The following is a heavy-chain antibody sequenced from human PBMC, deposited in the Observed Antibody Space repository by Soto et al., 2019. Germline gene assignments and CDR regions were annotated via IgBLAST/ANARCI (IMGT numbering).Heavy chain of an antibody. D-gene: IGHD3-3*01. J-gene: IGHJ6*02. V-gene: IGHV3-30*18. CDR2: ISYDGSNK. CDR1: GFTFSSYG. CDR3: AKDSVTIFGVANYYYYGMGV. Sequence: QVQLVESGGGVVQPGRSLRLSCAASGFTFSSYGMHWVRQAPGKGLEWVAVISYDGSNKYYADSVKGRFTISRDNSKNTLYLQMNSLRAEDTAVYYCAKDSVTIFGVANYYYYGMGVWGQGTTVTVSS.